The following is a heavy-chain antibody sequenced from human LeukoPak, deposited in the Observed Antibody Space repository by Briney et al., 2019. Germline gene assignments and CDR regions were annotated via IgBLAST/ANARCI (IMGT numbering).Heavy chain of an antibody. CDR3: ARGSRDGDYVPDY. CDR2: ISSSSSYI. J-gene: IGHJ4*02. CDR1: GFTFSSYS. V-gene: IGHV3-21*01. Sequence: GGSLRLSCAASGFTFSSYSMNWVRQAPGNGLEWVSSISSSSSYIYYADSVKGRFTISRDNAKNSLYLQMNSLRAEDTAVYYCARGSRDGDYVPDYWGQGTLVTVSS. D-gene: IGHD4-17*01.